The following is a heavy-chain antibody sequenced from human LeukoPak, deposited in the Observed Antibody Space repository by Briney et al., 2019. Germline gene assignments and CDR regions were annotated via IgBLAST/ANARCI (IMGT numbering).Heavy chain of an antibody. CDR3: AGGGGPGIAAAVDFDY. Sequence: SETLSLTCAVYGGSFSGYYWSWIRQPPGKGLEWIGEINHSGSTNYNPSLKSRVTISVDTSKNQFSLKLSSVTAADTAVYYCAGGGGPGIAAAVDFDYWGQGTLVTVSS. J-gene: IGHJ4*02. V-gene: IGHV4-34*01. D-gene: IGHD6-13*01. CDR1: GGSFSGYY. CDR2: INHSGST.